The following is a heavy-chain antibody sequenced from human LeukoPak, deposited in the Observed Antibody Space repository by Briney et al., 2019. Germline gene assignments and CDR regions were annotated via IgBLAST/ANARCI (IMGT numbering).Heavy chain of an antibody. CDR2: IYYSGST. Sequence: PSETLSLTCTVSGGSISSYYWSWIRQPPGKGLEWIGYIYYSGSTNYNPSLKSRVTISVDTSKNQFSLKLSSVTAADTAVYYCARGVVVITQPLFDYWGQGTLVAVSS. CDR3: ARGVVVITQPLFDY. V-gene: IGHV4-59*01. CDR1: GGSISSYY. J-gene: IGHJ4*02. D-gene: IGHD3-22*01.